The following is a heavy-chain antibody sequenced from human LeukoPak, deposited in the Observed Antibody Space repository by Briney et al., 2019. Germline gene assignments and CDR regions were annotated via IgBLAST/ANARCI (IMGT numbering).Heavy chain of an antibody. D-gene: IGHD5-24*01. Sequence: PSETLSLTCTVSGGSISSYYWSWLRQPPGKGLEWIGYIYYSGSTNYNPSLKSRVTISVDTSKNQFSLKLSSVTAADTAVYYCARVGRRDGYSLALYYFDYWGQGTLVTVSS. J-gene: IGHJ4*02. CDR3: ARVGRRDGYSLALYYFDY. CDR1: GGSISSYY. V-gene: IGHV4-59*01. CDR2: IYYSGST.